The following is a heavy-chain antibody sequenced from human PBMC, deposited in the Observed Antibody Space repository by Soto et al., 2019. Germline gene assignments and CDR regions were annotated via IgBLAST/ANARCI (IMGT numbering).Heavy chain of an antibody. D-gene: IGHD2-15*01. CDR2: IIPKFGTT. CDR3: VTEGEAVDSATV. Sequence: QVQLVQSGAEVKKPGSSVKVSCKASGGTFTSYTITWVRQAPGQGLEWMGRIIPKFGTTNYAQKFQGRVTITAARSTSTAYMELRSLSSEDTAIYYCVTEGEAVDSATVWGQGTLVTVSS. V-gene: IGHV1-69*06. CDR1: GGTFTSYT. J-gene: IGHJ4*02.